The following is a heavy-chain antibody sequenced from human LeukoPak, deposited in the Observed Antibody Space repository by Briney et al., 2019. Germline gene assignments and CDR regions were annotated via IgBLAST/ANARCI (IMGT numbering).Heavy chain of an antibody. CDR1: GGSITTSSYH. J-gene: IGHJ4*02. V-gene: IGHV4-39*01. CDR2: IYYTGGT. CDR3: ARHGGTRITLVEVYYFDY. D-gene: IGHD4-11*01. Sequence: SETLSLTCSVSGGSITTSSYHWGWIRQPPEKGLEWIGSIYYTGGTYYSPSLKSRVTISVDTSKNQFSLNLNSVTAADTAVYYCARHGGTRITLVEVYYFDYWGQGTLVTVSS.